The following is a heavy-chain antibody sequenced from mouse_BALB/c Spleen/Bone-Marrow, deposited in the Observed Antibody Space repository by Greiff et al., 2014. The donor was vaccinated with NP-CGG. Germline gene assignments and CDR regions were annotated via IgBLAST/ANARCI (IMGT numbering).Heavy chain of an antibody. CDR2: IFPGTGTT. V-gene: IGHV1S132*01. J-gene: IGHJ2*01. CDR1: GYTFTSYW. D-gene: IGHD2-4*01. Sequence: QVQLQQSGAELVKPGASVKLSCKTSGYTFTSYWIQWVKQRPGQGLGWIGEIFPGTGTTYYNEKFKDKATLTIDTSSSTAYMQLNSLTSEDSADYCCARKGISTVNATAYYVDYWGQGSTLTVSS. CDR3: ARKGISTVNATAYYVDY.